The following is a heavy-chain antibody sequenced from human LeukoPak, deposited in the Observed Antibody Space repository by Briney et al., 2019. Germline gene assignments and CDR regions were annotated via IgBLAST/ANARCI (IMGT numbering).Heavy chain of an antibody. J-gene: IGHJ3*02. CDR3: ARHRVLIRAFDI. CDR1: GGSISSSSYY. D-gene: IGHD2-8*02. CDR2: IYYSGST. Sequence: MASETLSLTCTVSGGSISSSSYYWGWIRQRPGTGLEWIGSIYYSGSTYYNPSLKSRVPISVDTSKNQFSLKLSSVTAADTAVYYCARHRVLIRAFDIWGQGTMVTVSS. V-gene: IGHV4-39*01.